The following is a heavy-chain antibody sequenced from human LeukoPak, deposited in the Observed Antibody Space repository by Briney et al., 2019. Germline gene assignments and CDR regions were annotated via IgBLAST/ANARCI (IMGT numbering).Heavy chain of an antibody. D-gene: IGHD3-9*01. CDR3: AKCVHFEWALDCPDY. CDR1: GFTFTNYG. V-gene: IGHV3-23*01. J-gene: IGHJ4*02. Sequence: QPGGSLRLSCAASGFTFTNYGMSWVRQAPGKGLEGVSTISVSGSNTHSAHSVKGRFTISRDNSKNTLYLQMNDLRVEDTAIYYCAKCVHFEWALDCPDYWGQGTLVTVSS. CDR2: ISVSGSNT.